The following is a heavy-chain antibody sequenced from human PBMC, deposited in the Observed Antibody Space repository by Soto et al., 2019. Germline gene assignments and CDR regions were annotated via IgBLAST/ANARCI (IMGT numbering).Heavy chain of an antibody. CDR2: ISSSGSTI. J-gene: IGHJ4*02. D-gene: IGHD6-13*01. CDR3: ARAYSRHDFDY. V-gene: IGHV3-48*03. Sequence: PGGSLRLSCAASGFTFSSYEMNWVRQAPGKGLEWVSYISSSGSTIYYADSVKGRFTISRDNAKNSLYLQMNSLRAEDTAVYYCARAYSRHDFDYWGQGTLVTVSS. CDR1: GFTFSSYE.